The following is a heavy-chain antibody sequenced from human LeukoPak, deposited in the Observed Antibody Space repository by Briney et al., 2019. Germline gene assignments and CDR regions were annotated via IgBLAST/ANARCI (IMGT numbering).Heavy chain of an antibody. CDR3: ARELIRDGYNSGYYFDY. J-gene: IGHJ4*02. D-gene: IGHD5-24*01. V-gene: IGHV1-69*04. CDR2: IIPILGIA. CDR1: GGTFSSYA. Sequence: GASVKVSCKASGGTFSSYAISWVRQAPGQGLEWMGRIIPILGIANYAQKFQGRVTITADKSTSTAYMELSSLRSEDTAVYYCARELIRDGYNSGYYFDYWGQGTLVTVSS.